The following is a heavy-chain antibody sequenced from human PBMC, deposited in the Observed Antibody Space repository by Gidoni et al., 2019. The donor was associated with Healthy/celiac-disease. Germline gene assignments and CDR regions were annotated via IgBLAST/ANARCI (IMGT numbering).Heavy chain of an antibody. Sequence: QVQLPASAPGLVKPSATLSLTCTFSGGSISSYYWSWIRQPAGKGLEWSGRIYTSGSTNYNPSIKRRVTMSVDTSKNQFSLKLSSETAADTAVYYCARDGPGLGGMDVWGQGTTVTVSS. V-gene: IGHV4-4*07. CDR3: ARDGPGLGGMDV. CDR1: GGSISSYY. CDR2: IYTSGST. D-gene: IGHD7-27*01. J-gene: IGHJ6*02.